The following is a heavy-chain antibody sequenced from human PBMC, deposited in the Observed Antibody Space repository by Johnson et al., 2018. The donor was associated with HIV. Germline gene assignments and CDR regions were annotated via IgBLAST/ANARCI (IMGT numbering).Heavy chain of an antibody. CDR3: TTAASSSWYGEDAFDI. Sequence: MQLVESGGGLVQPGGSLRLSCAASGFTFSSYAMHWVRQATGKGLEWVSAIGTAGDTYYPGSVKGRFPISRENAKNTLYLQMNSLKTEDTAVYYCTTAASSSWYGEDAFDIWGQGTMVTVSS. CDR2: IGTAGDT. V-gene: IGHV3-13*01. J-gene: IGHJ3*02. CDR1: GFTFSSYA. D-gene: IGHD6-13*01.